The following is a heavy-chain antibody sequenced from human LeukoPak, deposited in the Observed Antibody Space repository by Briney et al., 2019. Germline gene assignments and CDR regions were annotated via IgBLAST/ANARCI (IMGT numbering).Heavy chain of an antibody. CDR1: GYTLTELS. V-gene: IGHV1-24*01. J-gene: IGHJ3*02. Sequence: ASVKVSCKVSGYTLTELSMHWVRQAPGKGLEWMGGFDPDDGETIYAQKFQGRVTMTEDTSTDTAYMELSSLRSEDTAVYYCATGSDVYYDILTGYRDAFDIWGQGTMVTVSS. D-gene: IGHD3-9*01. CDR3: ATGSDVYYDILTGYRDAFDI. CDR2: FDPDDGET.